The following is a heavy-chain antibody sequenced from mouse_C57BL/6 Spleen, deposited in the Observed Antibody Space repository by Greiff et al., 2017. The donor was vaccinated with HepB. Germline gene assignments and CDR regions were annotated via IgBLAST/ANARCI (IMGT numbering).Heavy chain of an antibody. CDR3: ASGVWLPWFAY. D-gene: IGHD2-2*01. CDR2: IHPNSGST. J-gene: IGHJ3*01. V-gene: IGHV1-64*01. CDR1: GYTFTSYW. Sequence: QVQLQQSGAELVKPGASVKLSCKASGYTFTSYWMHWVKQRPGQGLEWIGMIHPNSGSTNYNEKFKSKATLTVDKSSSTAYMQLSSLTSEDSAVYYCASGVWLPWFAYWGQGTLVTVAA.